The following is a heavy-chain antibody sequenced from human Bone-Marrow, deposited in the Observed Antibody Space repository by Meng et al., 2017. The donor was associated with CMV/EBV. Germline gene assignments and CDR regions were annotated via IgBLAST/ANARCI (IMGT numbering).Heavy chain of an antibody. Sequence: GSLRLSCTVSGGSISSSSYYWGWIRQPPGKGLEWIGNIYYTGNTYYNPSLKSRVTISVDTSKNQFSLKLSSVTAADTAVYYCAREGATARDFDYWGQGTLVTVSS. D-gene: IGHD1-26*01. CDR1: GGSISSSSYY. CDR2: IYYTGNT. V-gene: IGHV4-39*02. CDR3: AREGATARDFDY. J-gene: IGHJ4*02.